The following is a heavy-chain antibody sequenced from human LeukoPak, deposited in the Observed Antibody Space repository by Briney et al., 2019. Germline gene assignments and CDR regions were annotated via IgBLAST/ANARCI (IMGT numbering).Heavy chain of an antibody. CDR2: ISAYNGNT. Sequence: ASVKVSCKTSGFTFNTYGIAWVRHAPGQGLEWMGWISAYNGNTNYAQNLQDRVTMTTDTSTTTAYMELRGLRSDDTAVYYCAREGSLHHSGDYYLSWFDPWGQGTLVTVSS. CDR1: GFTFNTYG. V-gene: IGHV1-18*01. J-gene: IGHJ5*02. D-gene: IGHD3-22*01. CDR3: AREGSLHHSGDYYLSWFDP.